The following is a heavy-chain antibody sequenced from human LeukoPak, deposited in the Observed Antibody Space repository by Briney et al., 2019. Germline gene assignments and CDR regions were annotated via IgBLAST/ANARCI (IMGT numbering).Heavy chain of an antibody. CDR3: ARDNLNWFDP. CDR2: IYHSGST. CDR1: GGSISSYS. Sequence: PSETLSLTCTVSGGSISSYSWSWIRQPPGKGLEWIGYIYHSGSTYYNPSLKSRVTISVDRSKNQFSLKLSSVTAADTAVYYCARDNLNWFDPWGQGTLVTVSS. V-gene: IGHV4-30-2*01. J-gene: IGHJ5*02.